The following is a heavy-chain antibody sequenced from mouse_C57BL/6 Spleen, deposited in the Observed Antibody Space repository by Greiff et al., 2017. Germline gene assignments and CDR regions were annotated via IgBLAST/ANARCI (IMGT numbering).Heavy chain of an antibody. J-gene: IGHJ1*03. Sequence: QVQLQQPGAELVKPGASVKMSCTASGYTFTSYWITWVKQRPGQGLEWFGDIYPGSGSTNYNEKFKSKATLTVDTASSTAYMQLSSLTSEDSAVYYCARSPLLRTGYFDVWGTGTTVTVSS. CDR2: IYPGSGST. CDR1: GYTFTSYW. V-gene: IGHV1-55*01. D-gene: IGHD1-1*01. CDR3: ARSPLLRTGYFDV.